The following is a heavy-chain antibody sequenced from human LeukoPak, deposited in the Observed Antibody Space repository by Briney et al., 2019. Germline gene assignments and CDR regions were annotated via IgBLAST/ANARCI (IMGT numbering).Heavy chain of an antibody. V-gene: IGHV1-2*04. Sequence: ASVKVSCKASGYTFTGYYMHWVRQAPGQGLEWMGWINPNSGGTNYAQKFQGWVTMARDTSISTAYMELGRLRSDDTAVYYCARDYYGSGSYYTYGMDVWGQGTTVTVSS. CDR1: GYTFTGYY. CDR2: INPNSGGT. J-gene: IGHJ6*02. CDR3: ARDYYGSGSYYTYGMDV. D-gene: IGHD3-10*01.